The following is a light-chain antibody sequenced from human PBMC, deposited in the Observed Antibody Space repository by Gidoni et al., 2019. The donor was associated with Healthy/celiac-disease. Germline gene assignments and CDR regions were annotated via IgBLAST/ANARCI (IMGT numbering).Light chain of an antibody. V-gene: IGKV3-20*01. J-gene: IGKJ1*01. CDR1: QSVSSSY. CDR3: QQYGSSPWT. Sequence: VLTQSPGPLSLSPGERATLSCRASQSVSSSYLAWYQQKPGQAPRLLIYGASSRATGIPDRFSGSGSGTDFTLTISRLEPEDFAVYYCQQYGSSPWTFGQGTKVEIK. CDR2: GAS.